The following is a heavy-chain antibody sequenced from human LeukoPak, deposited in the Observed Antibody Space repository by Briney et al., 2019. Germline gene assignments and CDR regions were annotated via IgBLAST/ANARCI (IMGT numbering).Heavy chain of an antibody. CDR3: ARATYCSGDSCYSGIFYY. CDR1: GGSFSGYY. Sequence: SETLSLTCAVYGGSFSGYYWSWIRQPPGKGLEWIGEINHSGSTNYNPSLKSRVTISVDTSRNQFSLKLSSVTAADTAVYYCARATYCSGDSCYSGIFYYWGQGTLVTVSS. CDR2: INHSGST. D-gene: IGHD2-15*01. J-gene: IGHJ4*02. V-gene: IGHV4-34*01.